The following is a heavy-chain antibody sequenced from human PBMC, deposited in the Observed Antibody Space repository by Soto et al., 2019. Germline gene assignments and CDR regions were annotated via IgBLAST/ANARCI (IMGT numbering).Heavy chain of an antibody. Sequence: EVQLVESGGGLVQPGGSLRLSCSASGFTFSSYAMHWVRQAPGKGLEYVSAISSNGGSTYYADSVKGRFTISRDNSKNTLYLQMSSLRAEDTAVYYCVKGFRGYSYGSDYWGQGTLVTVSS. CDR3: VKGFRGYSYGSDY. D-gene: IGHD5-18*01. CDR1: GFTFSSYA. V-gene: IGHV3-64D*06. J-gene: IGHJ4*02. CDR2: ISSNGGST.